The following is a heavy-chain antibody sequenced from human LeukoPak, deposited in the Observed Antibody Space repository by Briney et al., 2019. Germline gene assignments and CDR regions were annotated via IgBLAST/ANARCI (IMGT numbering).Heavy chain of an antibody. J-gene: IGHJ2*01. D-gene: IGHD2-15*01. Sequence: ASVKVSCKASGYSFTSYGISWVRQAPGQGLEWMGWISIYNGNTIYAQKFRGRVTMTTDTSTSTAYMELTSLRSDDTAVYYCARELYSSGVSYWCFDLWGRGTLVTVSS. V-gene: IGHV1-18*01. CDR1: GYSFTSYG. CDR2: ISIYNGNT. CDR3: ARELYSSGVSYWCFDL.